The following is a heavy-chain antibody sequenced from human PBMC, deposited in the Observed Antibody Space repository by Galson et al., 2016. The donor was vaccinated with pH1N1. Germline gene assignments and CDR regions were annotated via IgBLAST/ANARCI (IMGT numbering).Heavy chain of an antibody. CDR2: IDWDDDK. Sequence: PALVKPTQTLTLTCAFSGFSLSTSGMSVSWIRQPPGKALEWLARIDWDDDKYYRTSLKTRLTISKDTSKHPVVLTMTNMDPVDQPTYYCARGPGAGPGTNNENYMDVWGKGTTVTVSS. CDR1: GFSLSTSGMS. CDR3: ARGPGAGPGTNNENYMDV. D-gene: IGHD6-19*01. V-gene: IGHV2-70*11. J-gene: IGHJ6*03.